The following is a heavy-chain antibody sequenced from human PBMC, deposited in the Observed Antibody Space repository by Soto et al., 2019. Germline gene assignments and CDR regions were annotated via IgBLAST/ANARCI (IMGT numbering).Heavy chain of an antibody. V-gene: IGHV1-69*06. D-gene: IGHD6-13*01. Sequence: QVQLVQSGAEVKKPGSSVKVSCKASGGTFNSHAISWVRQAPGQGLEWMGGIIPIFSTANYAQKFQGRVTITADKSTNTAYMELSSLRSEDTAVYFCARGGYSSTWSNLLDRSGLDVWGQGTTVTVSS. CDR3: ARGGYSSTWSNLLDRSGLDV. CDR1: GGTFNSHA. CDR2: IIPIFSTA. J-gene: IGHJ6*02.